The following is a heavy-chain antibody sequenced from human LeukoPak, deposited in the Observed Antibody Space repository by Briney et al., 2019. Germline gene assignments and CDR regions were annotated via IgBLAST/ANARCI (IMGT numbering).Heavy chain of an antibody. Sequence: GGSLRLSCVVSRFTFSNYWMSWVRQAPGKGLEWVANINQDGSKKVYADSMKGRFTISRDNAKESLYLQLNSLRADDTAVYYCAKWGPHCVGDYCPALDSWGQGTLVTVSS. CDR3: AKWGPHCVGDYCPALDS. CDR2: INQDGSKK. V-gene: IGHV3-7*01. J-gene: IGHJ4*02. D-gene: IGHD1-26*01. CDR1: RFTFSNYW.